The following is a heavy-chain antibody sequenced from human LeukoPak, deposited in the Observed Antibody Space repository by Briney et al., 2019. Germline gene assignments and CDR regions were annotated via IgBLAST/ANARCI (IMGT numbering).Heavy chain of an antibody. Sequence: ASVKVSCKASGYTFTGYYMHWVRQAPGQGLEWMGWIRAYNGNTNYAQKLQGRVTMTTDTSTTTAYMELTSLRSDDTAVYYCARGVRDGMDVWGQGTTVTVSS. D-gene: IGHD3-10*01. V-gene: IGHV1-18*04. J-gene: IGHJ6*02. CDR3: ARGVRDGMDV. CDR1: GYTFTGYY. CDR2: IRAYNGNT.